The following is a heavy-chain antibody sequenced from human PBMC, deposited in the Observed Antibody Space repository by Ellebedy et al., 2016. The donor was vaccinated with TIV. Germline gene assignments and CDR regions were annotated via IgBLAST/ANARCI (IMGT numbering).Heavy chain of an antibody. J-gene: IGHJ4*02. Sequence: GESLKISXSASGFTFSTYAMHWVRQAPGKGLEHISALTPKGGNTYYADSVKSRFTISRDNSRNTLYLQMSSLRPEDTAIYYCVKGDVDIVATLDFWGQGTLVTVSS. CDR2: LTPKGGNT. CDR1: GFTFSTYA. CDR3: VKGDVDIVATLDF. D-gene: IGHD5-12*01. V-gene: IGHV3-64D*06.